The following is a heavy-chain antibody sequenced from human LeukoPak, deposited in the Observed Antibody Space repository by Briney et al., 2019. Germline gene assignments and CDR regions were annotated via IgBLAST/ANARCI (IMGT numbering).Heavy chain of an antibody. CDR2: ISGRGGST. CDR3: AKGLGSSEWGYYYYGMDV. CDR1: GFTFSSYA. D-gene: IGHD6-19*01. V-gene: IGHV3-23*01. Sequence: GGSLRLSCAASGFTFSSYAMSWVRQAPGKGLEWVSAISGRGGSTYYADSVKGRFTISRDNSKNTLYLQMNSLRAEDTAVYYCAKGLGSSEWGYYYYGMDVWGQGTTVTVSS. J-gene: IGHJ6*02.